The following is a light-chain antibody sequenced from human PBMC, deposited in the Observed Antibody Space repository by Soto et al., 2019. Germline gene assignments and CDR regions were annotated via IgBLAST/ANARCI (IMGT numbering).Light chain of an antibody. CDR2: TVS. Sequence: DIQLTQSPSFLPASVGDRVTITCRASQAIGSYLAWYQQKPGNAPKLLMHTVSTLQSGVPSRFSGSGSVTEFTLTISSLQPEDSATYYCQQLHAYPITFGGGTKVEI. CDR1: QAIGSY. V-gene: IGKV1-9*01. CDR3: QQLHAYPIT. J-gene: IGKJ4*01.